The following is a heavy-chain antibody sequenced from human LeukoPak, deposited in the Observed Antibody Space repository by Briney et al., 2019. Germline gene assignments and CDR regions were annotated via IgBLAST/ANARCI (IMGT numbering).Heavy chain of an antibody. Sequence: GASPKVSCKASGYTFTSYDINWVRQAPGQGLEWMGWMNLNSGNTGYAQKFQGRVTMTRNTSISTAYMELSSLRSEDTAVYYCARMETQWFGELFAVRWFDPWGQGTLVTVSS. CDR3: ARMETQWFGELFAVRWFDP. J-gene: IGHJ5*02. D-gene: IGHD3-10*01. CDR1: GYTFTSYD. V-gene: IGHV1-8*01. CDR2: MNLNSGNT.